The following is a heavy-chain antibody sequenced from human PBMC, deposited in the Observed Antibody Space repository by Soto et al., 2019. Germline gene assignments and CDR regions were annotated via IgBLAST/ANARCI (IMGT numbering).Heavy chain of an antibody. Sequence: QVQLQQSGPGLMKPSPTLSLTCTVSGCSFSYEYYHWTRMRQAQGKGLEWIGYIHYSRSIMSNPSFKSRVTRSVETSENPFALRLSSVSAAATAVYCWTSEEDGGDRDYYGLDVWGQGTTVTVSS. V-gene: IGHV4-30-4*08. J-gene: IGHJ6*02. D-gene: IGHD2-21*02. CDR1: GCSFSYEYYH. CDR3: TSEEDGGDRDYYGLDV. CDR2: IHYSRSI.